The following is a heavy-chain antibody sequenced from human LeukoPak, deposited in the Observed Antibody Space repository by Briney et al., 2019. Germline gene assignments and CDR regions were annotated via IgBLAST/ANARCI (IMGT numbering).Heavy chain of an antibody. J-gene: IGHJ4*02. Sequence: PGGSLRLSCAASGFTVSSNYMSWVRQAQGKGLEWVSVIYSGGSTYYADSVKGRFTISRDSSKNTLYLQLNSLRGEDTAVYYCASQTTVKYYFDYWGQGTLVTVSS. CDR1: GFTVSSNY. D-gene: IGHD4-17*01. CDR3: ASQTTVKYYFDY. V-gene: IGHV3-53*01. CDR2: IYSGGST.